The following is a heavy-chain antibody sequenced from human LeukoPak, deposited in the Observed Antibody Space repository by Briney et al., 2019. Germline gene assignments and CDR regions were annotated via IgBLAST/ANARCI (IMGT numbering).Heavy chain of an antibody. D-gene: IGHD3-9*01. Sequence: PSETLSLTCAVYGGSFSGYYWSWICQPPGKGLEWIGEINHSGSTTYNPSLKSRVTISVDTSTNRFSLKLSSVIAADTAVYYCARDGYDIFDYWGQGTLVTVSS. J-gene: IGHJ4*02. CDR2: INHSGST. CDR1: GGSFSGYY. V-gene: IGHV4-34*01. CDR3: ARDGYDIFDY.